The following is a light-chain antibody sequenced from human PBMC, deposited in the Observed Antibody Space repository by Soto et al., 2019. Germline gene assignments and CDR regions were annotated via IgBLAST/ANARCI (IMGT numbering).Light chain of an antibody. CDR2: ENN. J-gene: IGLJ3*02. Sequence: QAVVTQPPSVSASPGQTVTISCTGSSSDIGNNHVSCYHQLPGTDPKPLMCENNKRPSGSPDRFSGSQSGTSATLGITGLQTGDEGDYYCGTWDSSLSAWVFGGGTKLTVL. V-gene: IGLV1-51*02. CDR3: GTWDSSLSAWV. CDR1: SSDIGNNH.